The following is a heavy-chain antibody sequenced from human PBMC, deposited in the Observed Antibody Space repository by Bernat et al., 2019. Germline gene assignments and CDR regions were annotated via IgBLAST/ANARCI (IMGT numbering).Heavy chain of an antibody. D-gene: IGHD4-17*01. Sequence: EVQLVESGGGLVKPGGSLRLSCAASGFTFSSYSMNWVRQAPGKGLEWVSSISSSSSYIYYADSVKGRFTISRDNAKNSLYLQMNSLRAEDTAVYYCVRDPYGDYVFDPWGQGTLVTVSS. CDR1: GFTFSSYS. CDR2: ISSSSSYI. V-gene: IGHV3-21*01. J-gene: IGHJ5*02. CDR3: VRDPYGDYVFDP.